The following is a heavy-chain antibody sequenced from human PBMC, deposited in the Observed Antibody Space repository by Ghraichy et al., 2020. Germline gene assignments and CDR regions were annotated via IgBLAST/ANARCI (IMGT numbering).Heavy chain of an antibody. CDR1: GDSINNDHYY. V-gene: IGHV4-39*01. CDR2: ISYSGST. CDR3: ARHGGGAYFNS. Sequence: SETLSLTCTVSGDSINNDHYYWGWIRQPPGKGLEWIGSISYSGSTYYNPSLKSPLTISVAPSKNRFSLTLTSVTAADTAVYYCARHGGGAYFNSWGQGTLVPVSS. J-gene: IGHJ4*02. D-gene: IGHD2-21*01.